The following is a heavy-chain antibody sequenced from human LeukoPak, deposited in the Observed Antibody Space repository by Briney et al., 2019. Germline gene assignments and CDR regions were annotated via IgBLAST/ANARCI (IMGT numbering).Heavy chain of an antibody. V-gene: IGHV4-59*11. D-gene: IGHD6-13*01. CDR2: IHYTGTT. CDR1: GGSINNHY. Sequence: SETLSLTCIVSGGSINNHYWTWIRQTPGKGLEWIGDIHYTGTTKYNPSLKSRVTISVDTSKNQFSLKLSSVTAADTAVYYCAREVRIAAAGTLDYWGQGTLVTVSS. J-gene: IGHJ4*02. CDR3: AREVRIAAAGTLDY.